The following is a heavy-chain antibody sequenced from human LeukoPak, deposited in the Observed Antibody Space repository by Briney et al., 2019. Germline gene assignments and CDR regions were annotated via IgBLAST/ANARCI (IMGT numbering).Heavy chain of an antibody. D-gene: IGHD6-13*01. CDR2: IYYSGST. V-gene: IGHV4-59*01. J-gene: IGHJ4*02. Sequence: SETLSLTCAVYGGSFSGYYWSWIRQPPGKGLEWIGYIYYSGSTNYNPSLKSRVTISVDTSKNQFSLKLSSVTAADTAVYYCARALTLKAGTAPYYFDYWGQGTLVTVSS. CDR1: GGSFSGYY. CDR3: ARALTLKAGTAPYYFDY.